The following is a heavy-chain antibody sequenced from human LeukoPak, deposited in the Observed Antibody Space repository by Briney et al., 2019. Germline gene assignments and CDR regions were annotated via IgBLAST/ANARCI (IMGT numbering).Heavy chain of an antibody. CDR2: IIPIFGTA. CDR3: AYSYDKPIYYFDY. CDR1: GGTFSSYA. J-gene: IGHJ4*02. Sequence: SVKVSCKASGGTFSSYAISWVRQAPGQGLEWMGGIIPIFGTANYAQKFQGRVTITADESTSTAYMGLSSLRSEDTAVYYCAYSYDKPIYYFDYWGQGTLVTVSS. D-gene: IGHD2-15*01. V-gene: IGHV1-69*01.